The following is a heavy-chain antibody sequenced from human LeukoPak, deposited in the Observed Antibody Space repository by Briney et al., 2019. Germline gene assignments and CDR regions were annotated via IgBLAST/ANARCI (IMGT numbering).Heavy chain of an antibody. CDR3: ASSIWSYTAKIDY. CDR1: GGSISSSSYY. V-gene: IGHV4-39*07. Sequence: PSETLSLTCTVSGGSISSSSYYWGWIRQPPGKGLEWIGSIYHSGSTYYNPSLKSRITISVDTSKNQFSLKLSSVTAADTAVYYCASSIWSYTAKIDYWGQGTLVTVSS. CDR2: IYHSGST. J-gene: IGHJ4*02. D-gene: IGHD1-26*01.